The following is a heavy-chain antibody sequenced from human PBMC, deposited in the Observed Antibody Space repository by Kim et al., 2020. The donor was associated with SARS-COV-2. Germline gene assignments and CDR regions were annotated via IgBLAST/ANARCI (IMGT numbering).Heavy chain of an antibody. CDR3: DRGTYGSGSYYPDGVDI. D-gene: IGHD3-10*01. Sequence: GGSLRLSCAVSGFTFSTYSMNWVRQAPGKGLEWVSYISSSTSTIYHTDSVKGRFSISRDNAKNSLYLQMNSLRDEDTAVYYCDRGTYGSGSYYPDGVDIWGQATMVSVSS. V-gene: IGHV3-48*02. CDR1: GFTFSTYS. CDR2: ISSSTSTI. J-gene: IGHJ3*02.